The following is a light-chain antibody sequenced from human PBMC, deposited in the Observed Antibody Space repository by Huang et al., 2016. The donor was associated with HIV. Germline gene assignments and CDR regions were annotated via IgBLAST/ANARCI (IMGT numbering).Light chain of an antibody. CDR2: GAY. J-gene: IGKJ2*01. CDR1: QSVRSSY. Sequence: IVLTQSPGTLSLSPGEGATLSCRASQSVRSSYLSWYQQKPGQTPRLIIYGAYNRAGGIPIRFSGSQSGTYFTLAISSLEPEDFGVYYCQQYGSSPRTFGQGTKLEIK. CDR3: QQYGSSPRT. V-gene: IGKV3-20*01.